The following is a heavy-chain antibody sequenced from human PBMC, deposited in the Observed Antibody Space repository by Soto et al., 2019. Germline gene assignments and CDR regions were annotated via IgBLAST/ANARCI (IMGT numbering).Heavy chain of an antibody. CDR2: INPNSGGT. V-gene: IGHV1-2*02. CDR1: GYTFTGYY. CDR3: ARDPRGYYYGMDV. J-gene: IGHJ6*02. Sequence: ASVKVSCKASGYTFTGYYMHWVRQAPGQGLEWMGWINPNSGGTNYAQKFQGRVTMTRDTSIGTAYMELSRLRSDDTAVYYCARDPRGYYYGMDVWGQGTTVTVSS. D-gene: IGHD3-10*01.